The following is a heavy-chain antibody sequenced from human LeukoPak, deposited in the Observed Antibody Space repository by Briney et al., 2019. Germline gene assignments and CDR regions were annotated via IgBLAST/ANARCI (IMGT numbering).Heavy chain of an antibody. Sequence: GGSLRLSCAASGFTFSKYWMLWVRQAPGKGLKSVSRINTDGTVTTYAASVKGRFTVSRDNADNTMFLQMNSVRDEDTAVYYCATKQWLAPPPDSWGQGTPVTVSS. V-gene: IGHV3-74*01. CDR3: ATKQWLAPPPDS. D-gene: IGHD6-19*01. CDR2: INTDGTVT. J-gene: IGHJ4*02. CDR1: GFTFSKYW.